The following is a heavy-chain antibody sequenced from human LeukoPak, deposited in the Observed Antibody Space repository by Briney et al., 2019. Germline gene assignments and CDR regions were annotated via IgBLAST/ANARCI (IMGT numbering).Heavy chain of an antibody. J-gene: IGHJ4*02. CDR1: GGSFSGYY. D-gene: IGHD2-8*02. V-gene: IGHV4-34*01. CDR2: INHSGST. CDR3: ARFWSGADYLDY. Sequence: SETLSLTCAVYGGSFSGYYWSWIRQPPGKGLEWIGEINHSGSTNYNPSLKSRVTISVDTSKNQFSLKLSSVTAADTAVYYCARFWSGADYLDYWGQGTLVTVSS.